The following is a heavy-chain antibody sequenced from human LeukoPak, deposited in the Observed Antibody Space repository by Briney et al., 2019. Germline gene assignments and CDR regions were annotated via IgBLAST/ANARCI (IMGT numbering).Heavy chain of an antibody. CDR3: ARGPTRANRSDY. D-gene: IGHD2/OR15-2a*01. J-gene: IGHJ4*02. CDR1: GFTFSSYW. CDR2: IKQDGSEK. Sequence: GGSLRLSCAASGFTFSSYWMSWVRQAPGKGLEWVAKIKQDGSEKYYVDSVKGRFTLSRDNAKNSLYLQMNSLRAEDTAVYYCARGPTRANRSDYWGQGTLVTVSS. V-gene: IGHV3-7*01.